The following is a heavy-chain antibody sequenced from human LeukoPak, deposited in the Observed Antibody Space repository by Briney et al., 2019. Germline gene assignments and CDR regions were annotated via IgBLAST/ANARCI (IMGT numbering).Heavy chain of an antibody. Sequence: ASVKVSCKASGYTFTGYYMHWVRQAPGQGLEWMGWINPNSGGTNYAQKFQGRVTMTRDTSISTAYMELSRLRSDDTAVYYCARETLWFGGLLGCCYYYGMDVWGQGTTVTVSS. V-gene: IGHV1-2*02. J-gene: IGHJ6*02. CDR3: ARETLWFGGLLGCCYYYGMDV. CDR2: INPNSGGT. CDR1: GYTFTGYY. D-gene: IGHD3-10*01.